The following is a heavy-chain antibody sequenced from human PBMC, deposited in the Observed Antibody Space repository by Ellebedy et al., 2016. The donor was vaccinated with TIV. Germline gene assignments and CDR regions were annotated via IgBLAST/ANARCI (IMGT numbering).Heavy chain of an antibody. Sequence: AASVKVSCKASGYTFTGHYMHWVRQARGQTLEWMGWIHPDSGDTNYAQKLQGRVTMTRDTSISTAYLEFSRLRLDDTAVYFCASGAVGASDWWGQGALITVSS. J-gene: IGHJ4*02. CDR1: GYTFTGHY. V-gene: IGHV1-2*02. CDR2: IHPDSGDT. D-gene: IGHD1-26*01. CDR3: ASGAVGASDW.